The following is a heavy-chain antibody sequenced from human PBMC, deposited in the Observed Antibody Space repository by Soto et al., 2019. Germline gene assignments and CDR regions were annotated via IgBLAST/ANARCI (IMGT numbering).Heavy chain of an antibody. Sequence: EVQLVESGGGLVQPGRSLRLSCAASGFTFDDYAMHWVRQAPGKGLEWVSGISWNSGSIGYADSVKGRFTISRDNAKNSLYLQMNSLRAEDTALYYCAKDRLRFLEWLCAALAFDIWGQGTMVTVSS. CDR1: GFTFDDYA. V-gene: IGHV3-9*01. CDR2: ISWNSGSI. J-gene: IGHJ3*02. D-gene: IGHD3-3*01. CDR3: AKDRLRFLEWLCAALAFDI.